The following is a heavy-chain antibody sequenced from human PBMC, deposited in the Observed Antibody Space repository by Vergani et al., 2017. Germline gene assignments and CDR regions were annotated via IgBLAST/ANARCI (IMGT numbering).Heavy chain of an antibody. J-gene: IGHJ5*02. CDR3: AGVGWNGANCYGSFDP. Sequence: QVQLQESGPGLVKPSETLSLTCTVSGDSISSYYWSWIRQPPGKGLEWIGYIYHSGSTNYNPSLMCRVSMSVDTSRTKFSLRLSSVTAADTAMYYCAGVGWNGANCYGSFDPWGQGTPVTVSS. CDR1: GDSISSYY. D-gene: IGHD4/OR15-4a*01. CDR2: IYHSGST. V-gene: IGHV4-59*01.